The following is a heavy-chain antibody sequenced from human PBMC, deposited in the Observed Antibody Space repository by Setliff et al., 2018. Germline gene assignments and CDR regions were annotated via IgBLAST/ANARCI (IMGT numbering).Heavy chain of an antibody. J-gene: IGHJ6*02. CDR2: ISAYSGET. V-gene: IGHV1-18*01. CDR3: AASVGGAPYYYGLDV. CDR1: GYTFNNYG. D-gene: IGHD2-15*01. Sequence: ASVKVSCKASGYTFNNYGIIWVRQAPGQGPEWMGWISAYSGETNYAQKFQGRVTITRDTSASTFYMELSSLRSEDTALYSCAASVGGAPYYYGLDVWGQGTTVTVSS.